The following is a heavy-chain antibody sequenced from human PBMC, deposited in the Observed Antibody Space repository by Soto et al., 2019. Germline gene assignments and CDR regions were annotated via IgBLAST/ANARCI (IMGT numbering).Heavy chain of an antibody. CDR2: IKTDGSEK. Sequence: ELQLVESGGGLVQPGGSLRLSCAASGFTFSSYWMSWARQAPGKGLEWVANIKTDGSEKYYVDSVRGRFTTSRDNSRNVFYLQMNSLTGEDTGVYYCARDGSPFALDVWGLGTSVTVSS. J-gene: IGHJ6*02. CDR1: GFTFSSYW. CDR3: ARDGSPFALDV. V-gene: IGHV3-7*03.